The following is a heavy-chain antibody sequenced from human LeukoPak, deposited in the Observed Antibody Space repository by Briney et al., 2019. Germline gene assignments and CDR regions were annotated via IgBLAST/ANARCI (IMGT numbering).Heavy chain of an antibody. J-gene: IGHJ4*02. V-gene: IGHV3-66*01. D-gene: IGHD5-18*01. CDR1: GFTVSRNY. Sequence: GGSLRLSCAASGFTVSRNYMRWVRQAPGKGLEWVSVIYSGGDTYYADSVKGRFTISRDSSKNTLYLQMNSLRAEDTAVYYCARELGGYSYGPGYFDYWGQGTLVTVSS. CDR2: IYSGGDT. CDR3: ARELGGYSYGPGYFDY.